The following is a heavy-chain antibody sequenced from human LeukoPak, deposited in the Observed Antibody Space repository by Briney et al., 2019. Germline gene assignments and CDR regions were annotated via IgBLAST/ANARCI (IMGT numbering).Heavy chain of an antibody. CDR3: ARSPPGWYYDNSGQYYFDA. V-gene: IGHV4-59*08. D-gene: IGHD3-22*01. CDR1: GGSISGYY. CDR2: ISFTGNT. J-gene: IGHJ4*02. Sequence: SETLSLTCTVSGGSISGYYWSWIRQSPGKRLEWIAYISFTGNTNYNPSLKSRVTISLDTSKTHFSLTLSSLTAADTAVYYCARSPPGWYYDNSGQYYFDAWGQGALVTVSS.